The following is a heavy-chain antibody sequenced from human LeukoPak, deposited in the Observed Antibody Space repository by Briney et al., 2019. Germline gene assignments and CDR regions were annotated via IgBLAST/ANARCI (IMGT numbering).Heavy chain of an antibody. CDR2: IKPDSGGT. J-gene: IGHJ4*02. Sequence: ASVKVSCKASGYIFIDYYVHWVRQAPGQGLEWMGWIKPDSGGTKYAQNFQGRVTMTRDTSTNTAYMDLSRLTSDATAVYFCARERHFDSDGYYSAFYFDSWGQGNLLIVSS. CDR3: ARERHFDSDGYYSAFYFDS. D-gene: IGHD3-22*01. CDR1: GYIFIDYY. V-gene: IGHV1-2*02.